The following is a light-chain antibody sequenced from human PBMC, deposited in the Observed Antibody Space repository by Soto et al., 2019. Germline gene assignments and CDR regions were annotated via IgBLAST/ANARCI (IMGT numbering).Light chain of an antibody. CDR1: QGINSW. V-gene: IGKV1-12*01. CDR2: SAS. Sequence: DIQMTQSPSPVSASVGDSVTITCRASQGINSWLDWCQQKPGKVPNLLIYSASSLQSGVQSRFSGSQSGTGFTLTISSLQPEDFATYYCQQAKSFPCTFGQETRLEIK. J-gene: IGKJ5*01. CDR3: QQAKSFPCT.